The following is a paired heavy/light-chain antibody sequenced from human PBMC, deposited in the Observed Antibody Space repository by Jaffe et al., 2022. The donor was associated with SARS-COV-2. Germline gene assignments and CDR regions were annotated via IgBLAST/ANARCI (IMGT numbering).Heavy chain of an antibody. CDR2: IYWDDAK. J-gene: IGHJ4*02. Sequence: QITLKESGPTLVKPTQTLTLTCTFSGFSLSTSGVNVGWIRQPPGKALEWLALIYWDDAKRYSPSLKSRLTITKDTSKNQVVLTMTNLDPVDTAIYYCAASRDILTGYYFDYWGQGTLVTVSS. D-gene: IGHD3-9*01. CDR1: GFSLSTSGVN. CDR3: AASRDILTGYYFDY. V-gene: IGHV2-5*02.
Light chain of an antibody. CDR1: QSISSY. J-gene: IGKJ4*01. Sequence: DIQMTQSPSSLSASVGDRVTITCRASQSISSYLNWYQQKPGKAPKLLIYAASSLQSGVPSRFSGSGSGTDFTLTISSLQPEDFATYFCQQSYSTLTFGGGTKVEI. CDR2: AAS. CDR3: QQSYSTLT. V-gene: IGKV1-39*01.